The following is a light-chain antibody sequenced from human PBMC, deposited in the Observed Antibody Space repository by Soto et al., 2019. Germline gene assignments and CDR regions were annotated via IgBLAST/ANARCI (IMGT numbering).Light chain of an antibody. CDR1: QNVDSH. Sequence: DIQMTQSPSSLSASVGDRVTISCRPSQNVDSHLTWLQQKPGQAPFLLGYRGFTLQTGVPSRFSAGSSGAAFTLTIDNVQPEDFATYFCQQTFSTPYSFGQGTTLEIK. J-gene: IGKJ2*01. V-gene: IGKV1-39*01. CDR2: RGF. CDR3: QQTFSTPYS.